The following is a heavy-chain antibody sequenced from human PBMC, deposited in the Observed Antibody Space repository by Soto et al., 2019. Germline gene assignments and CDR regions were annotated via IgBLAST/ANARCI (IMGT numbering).Heavy chain of an antibody. CDR1: GFTFRDYY. CDR2: ISSSGSTT. V-gene: IGHV3-11*01. J-gene: IGHJ6*02. Sequence: PGGSLRLSCSASGFTFRDYYMSWIRQSPGKGLEWVSHISSSGSTTYYADSVKGRFTSSRDNAKNSLLLQMISLRAEDTAVYYCARVVTTVTNRYYALDVWGQGTTVTVSS. D-gene: IGHD4-17*01. CDR3: ARVVTTVTNRYYALDV.